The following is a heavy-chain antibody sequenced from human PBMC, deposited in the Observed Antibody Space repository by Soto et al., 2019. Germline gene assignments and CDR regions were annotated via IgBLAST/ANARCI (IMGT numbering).Heavy chain of an antibody. D-gene: IGHD6-13*01. CDR1: GGSISSGTYS. CDR2: SYFTGNT. J-gene: IGHJ4*02. V-gene: IGHV4-39*01. CDR3: ARHRTGYSSSWLDY. Sequence: QLQLQESGPGLVKPSETLSLTCTVSGGSISSGTYSWGWIRQPPGKGLEWIGNSYFTGNTHYNLSLKSRVPMPVDTSKNQFSLSLSSVTAADTAVYYCARHRTGYSSSWLDYWGQGTLVTVSS.